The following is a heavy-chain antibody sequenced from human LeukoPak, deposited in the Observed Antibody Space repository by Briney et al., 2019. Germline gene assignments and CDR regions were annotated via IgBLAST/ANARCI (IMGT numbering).Heavy chain of an antibody. CDR1: GGSISSYY. Sequence: SETLSHTCTVSGGSISSYYWSWIRQPPGKGLEWIGYIYYSGSTNYNPSLKSRVTISVDTSKNQFSLKLSSVTAADTAVYYCARDPGGPYCSSTSCFDYYYGMDVWGQGTTVTVSS. V-gene: IGHV4-59*01. CDR3: ARDPGGPYCSSTSCFDYYYGMDV. CDR2: IYYSGST. D-gene: IGHD2-2*01. J-gene: IGHJ6*02.